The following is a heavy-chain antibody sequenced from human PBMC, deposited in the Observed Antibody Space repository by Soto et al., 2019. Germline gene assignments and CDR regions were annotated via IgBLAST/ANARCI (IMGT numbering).Heavy chain of an antibody. V-gene: IGHV3-33*01. CDR1: GFTFSSYG. D-gene: IGHD3-10*01. CDR2: IWYDGSNK. J-gene: IGHJ4*02. Sequence: GGSLRLSCAASGFTFSSYGMHWVRQAPGKGLEWVAVIWYDGSNKYYADSVKGRFTISRDNSKNTLYLQMNSLRAEDTAVYYCARENLGEAPLDYWGQGTLVTVSS. CDR3: ARENLGEAPLDY.